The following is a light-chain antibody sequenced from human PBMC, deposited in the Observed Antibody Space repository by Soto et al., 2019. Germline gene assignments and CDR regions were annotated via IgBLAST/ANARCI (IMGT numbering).Light chain of an antibody. J-gene: IGKJ2*01. Sequence: EIVLTQSPGTLSLSPGERATLSCRASLSVSSSYFAWYQQKPGQAPRLLIYGASSRATGIPDRFSGSGSGTDFTLIISRLEPEDFAVYYCQQYGSSPYTFGQGTKLEIK. V-gene: IGKV3-20*01. CDR3: QQYGSSPYT. CDR2: GAS. CDR1: LSVSSSY.